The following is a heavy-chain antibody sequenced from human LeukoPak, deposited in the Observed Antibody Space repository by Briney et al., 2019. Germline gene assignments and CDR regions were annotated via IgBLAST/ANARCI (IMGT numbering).Heavy chain of an antibody. CDR3: ARVGYPRIPFDY. CDR2: INPSGGST. D-gene: IGHD1-1*01. V-gene: IGHV1-46*01. J-gene: IGHJ4*02. Sequence: SVKVSYQASGYTFTRYYMHWVRQAPAQGLEWMGIINPSGGSTSYEQKFQGRVTMTRDTSTSTVHMELSSLRSEDTAVYYCARVGYPRIPFDYWGQGTLVSVSS. CDR1: GYTFTRYY.